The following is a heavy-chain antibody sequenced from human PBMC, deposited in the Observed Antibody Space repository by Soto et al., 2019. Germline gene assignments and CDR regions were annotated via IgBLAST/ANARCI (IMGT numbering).Heavy chain of an antibody. CDR3: ARSFHYDSSGYNDY. CDR2: IGSSSGYI. J-gene: IGHJ4*02. D-gene: IGHD3-22*01. V-gene: IGHV3-21*01. Sequence: PXGSLRLSCLVSGFTFSSYTMNWVSQAPGKGLEWVSLIGSSSGYIYYADSVKGRFTISRDNAKNSVYLHMNSLRGDDSALYFCARSFHYDSSGYNDYWGRGTLVTVS. CDR1: GFTFSSYT.